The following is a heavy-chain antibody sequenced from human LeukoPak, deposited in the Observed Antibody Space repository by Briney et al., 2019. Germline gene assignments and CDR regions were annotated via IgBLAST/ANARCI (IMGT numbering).Heavy chain of an antibody. J-gene: IGHJ4*02. CDR2: IYYSGTT. V-gene: IGHV4-59*01. CDR1: GGSISSYY. Sequence: SETLSLTCTVAGGSISSYYWSWIRQPPGKWLGWIGYIYYSGTTNYNPSLNSRVTISVDTSKNHFSLKLSSMTAADTAVYYCARARGYSYGGNFDYWGQGTLVTVSS. CDR3: ARARGYSYGGNFDY. D-gene: IGHD5-18*01.